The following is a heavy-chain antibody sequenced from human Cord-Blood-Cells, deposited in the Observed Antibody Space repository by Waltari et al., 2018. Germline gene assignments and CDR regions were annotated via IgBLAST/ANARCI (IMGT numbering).Heavy chain of an antibody. CDR2: ISGSGGST. Sequence: EVQLLESGGGLVQPGGSLRLSCAAFGLAFSCYAMSWVRHAPGKGLEWVSAISGSGGSTYDADSVKGRFTISRDNSKNTLYLQMNSLRAEDTAVYYCAKTPDDFWSGYYFDYWGQGTLVTVSS. V-gene: IGHV3-23*01. D-gene: IGHD3-3*01. CDR3: AKTPDDFWSGYYFDY. J-gene: IGHJ4*02. CDR1: GLAFSCYA.